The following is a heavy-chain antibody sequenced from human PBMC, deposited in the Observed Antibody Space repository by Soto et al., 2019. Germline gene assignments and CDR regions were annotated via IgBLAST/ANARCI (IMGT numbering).Heavy chain of an antibody. CDR2: ISSSGSTI. J-gene: IGHJ6*02. D-gene: IGHD4-17*01. CDR1: GFTFSSYE. Sequence: GGSLRLSCAASGFTFSSYEMNWVRQAPGKGLEWVSYISSSGSTIYYADSVKGRFTISRDNAKNSLYLQMNSLRAEDTAVYYCARDRAATVSYYYYGMDVWGQGTTVTVSS. CDR3: ARDRAATVSYYYYGMDV. V-gene: IGHV3-48*03.